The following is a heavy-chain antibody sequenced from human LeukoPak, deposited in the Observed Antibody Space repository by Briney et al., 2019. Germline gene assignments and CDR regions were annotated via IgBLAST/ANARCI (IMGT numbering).Heavy chain of an antibody. CDR3: ARGSYYYDSSGHFDY. D-gene: IGHD3-22*01. V-gene: IGHV3-30*19. CDR2: ISYDGSNK. CDR1: GFSFSSYG. Sequence: GGSLRLSCVASGFSFSSYGMHWVRRAPGKGLEWVAVISYDGSNKYYADSVKGRFTISRDNSKNTLYLQMNSLRAEDTAVYYCARGSYYYDSSGHFDYWGQGTLVTVSS. J-gene: IGHJ4*02.